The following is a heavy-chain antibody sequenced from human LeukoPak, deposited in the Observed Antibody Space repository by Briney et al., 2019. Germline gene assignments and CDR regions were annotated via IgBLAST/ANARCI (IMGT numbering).Heavy chain of an antibody. Sequence: QAGGSLRRSCAASGFALTSCAMTWVREAPGRGLEWISAISGSGGSTYYTDSVKGRFTISRDDSKNTLYLEMNSLRAEDAAVYYCAKYPTYYYHGPNQGVDYWGQGTLVSVSS. V-gene: IGHV3-23*01. J-gene: IGHJ4*02. CDR1: GFALTSCA. CDR3: AKYPTYYYHGPNQGVDY. CDR2: ISGSGGST. D-gene: IGHD3-10*01.